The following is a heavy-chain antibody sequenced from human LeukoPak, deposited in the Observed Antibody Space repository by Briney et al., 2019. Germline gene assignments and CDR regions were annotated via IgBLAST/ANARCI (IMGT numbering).Heavy chain of an antibody. V-gene: IGHV4-34*01. Sequence: SETLSLTCAAHGGSFSGYYWSWIRQPPGKGLEWIGYIYHSGSTYYNPSLKSRVTISVDRSKNQFSLKLSSVTAADTAVYYCAREGADSGCIDYWGQGTLVTVSS. J-gene: IGHJ4*02. CDR1: GGSFSGYY. CDR2: IYHSGST. CDR3: AREGADSGCIDY. D-gene: IGHD6-19*01.